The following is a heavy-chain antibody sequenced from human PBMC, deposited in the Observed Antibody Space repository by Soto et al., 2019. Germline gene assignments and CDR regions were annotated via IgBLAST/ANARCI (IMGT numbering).Heavy chain of an antibody. V-gene: IGHV3-23*01. J-gene: IGHJ4*02. CDR3: ARDYFEDF. D-gene: IGHD3-22*01. CDR1: GFTFSTYS. Sequence: EVQLLESGGGLVQPGGSLRLSCAASGFTFSTYSMTWVRQAPGKGLDWVSLISGSNNNTWYADSVKGRFIISRDNSKNTLYHQMNSLRAEDTAVYYCARDYFEDFWGQGTLVTVSS. CDR2: ISGSNNNT.